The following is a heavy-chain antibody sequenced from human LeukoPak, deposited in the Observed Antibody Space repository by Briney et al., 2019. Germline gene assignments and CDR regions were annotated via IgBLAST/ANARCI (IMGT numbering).Heavy chain of an antibody. CDR3: ARENPDYDNSWD. D-gene: IGHD3-16*01. Sequence: PGGSLRVSCAASGFNFSDYYMSWMRQAPGEGLEWISYISGSGSTKYYSDSVRGRFTISRDNAKNSLYLEIDRLKVDDTAVYYCARENPDYDNSWDWGQGTLVTVSS. CDR1: GFNFSDYY. V-gene: IGHV3-11*04. J-gene: IGHJ1*01. CDR2: ISGSGSTK.